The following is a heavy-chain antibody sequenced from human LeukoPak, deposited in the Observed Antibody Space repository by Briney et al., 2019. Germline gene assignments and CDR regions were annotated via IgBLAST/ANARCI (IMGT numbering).Heavy chain of an antibody. J-gene: IGHJ3*02. V-gene: IGHV3-30*18. D-gene: IGHD3-22*01. CDR3: AKDGSYYDSSGYYYDAFDI. Sequence: GGSLRLSCAASGFTFSSYGMHWVRQAPGKGLEWVAVISYDGSNKYYADSVKGRFTISRDNSKNTLCLQMNSLRAEDTAVYYCAKDGSYYDSSGYYYDAFDIWGQGTMVTVSS. CDR2: ISYDGSNK. CDR1: GFTFSSYG.